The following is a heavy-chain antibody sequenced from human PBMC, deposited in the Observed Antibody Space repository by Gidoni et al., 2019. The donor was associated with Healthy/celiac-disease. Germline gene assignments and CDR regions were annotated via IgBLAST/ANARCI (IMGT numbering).Heavy chain of an antibody. V-gene: IGHV3-73*01. CDR3: TRRSTTGTTAWQGMDV. CDR2: IRSKANSYAT. J-gene: IGHJ6*02. Sequence: EVQLVQSGGGVVQPGGSPKLSCAASGFTFSGSARHWVRQASGKGLEWVGRIRSKANSYATAYAASVKGRFTISRDDSKNTAYLQMNSLKTEDTAVYYCTRRSTTGTTAWQGMDVWGQGTTVTVSS. CDR1: GFTFSGSA. D-gene: IGHD1-1*01.